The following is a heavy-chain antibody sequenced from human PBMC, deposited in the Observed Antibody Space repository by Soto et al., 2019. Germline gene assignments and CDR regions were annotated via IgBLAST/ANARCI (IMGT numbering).Heavy chain of an antibody. Sequence: GASVKVSCKASGYTFTGYGISWVRQAPGQGLEWMGWISAYNANTNYAQKLQGRVTMTTDTSKSTSNMELRSLRSDDTAVFFCARDRLGDTGNYWGEGTLVTVCS. CDR2: ISAYNANT. CDR3: ARDRLGDTGNY. D-gene: IGHD1-26*01. V-gene: IGHV1-18*01. CDR1: GYTFTGYG. J-gene: IGHJ4*02.